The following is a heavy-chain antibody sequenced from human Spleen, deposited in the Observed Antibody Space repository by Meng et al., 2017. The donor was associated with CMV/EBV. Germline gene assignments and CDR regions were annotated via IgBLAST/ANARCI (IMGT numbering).Heavy chain of an antibody. CDR2: IYYSGST. Sequence: SETLSLTCTASGGSISSSSYYWGWIRQPPGKGLEWIGSIYYSGSTYYNPSLKSRVTISVDTSKNQFSLKLSSVTAADTAVYYCASAHCSGGSCLYYYYGMDVWGQGTTVTVSS. J-gene: IGHJ6*02. D-gene: IGHD2-15*01. V-gene: IGHV4-39*01. CDR3: ASAHCSGGSCLYYYYGMDV. CDR1: GGSISSSSYY.